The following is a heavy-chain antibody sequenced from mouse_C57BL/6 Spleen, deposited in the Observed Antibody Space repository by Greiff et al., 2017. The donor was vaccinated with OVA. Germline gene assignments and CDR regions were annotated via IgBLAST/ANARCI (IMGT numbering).Heavy chain of an antibody. Sequence: VQLKQSGAELVRPGASVKLSCTASGFNITDYYMHWVKQRPEQGLEWIGRIDPSDGDTEYAPKFQGKATMTADTSSNTTYLQLSNLTSVATAVYYSTTPSTYYDGSSPYAIDCWGKGFSVSDSS. V-gene: IGHV14-1*01. CDR2: IDPSDGDT. D-gene: IGHD1-1*01. CDR3: TTPSTYYDGSSPYAIDC. J-gene: IGHJ4*01. CDR1: GFNITDYY.